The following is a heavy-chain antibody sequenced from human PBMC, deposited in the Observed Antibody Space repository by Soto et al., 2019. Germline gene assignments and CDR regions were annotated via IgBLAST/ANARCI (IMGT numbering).Heavy chain of an antibody. V-gene: IGHV1-8*01. CDR1: RYTFTSYD. Sequence: QVQLVQSGAEVKKPGASVKVSCKASRYTFTSYDINWVRQATGQGLEWMGWMNPNSGNTGYAQKFQGRVTMTRNTSISTAYMELSSLRSEDTAVYYCARVGFPEYNYQFDPWGQGTLVTVSS. D-gene: IGHD1-1*01. CDR2: MNPNSGNT. J-gene: IGHJ5*02. CDR3: ARVGFPEYNYQFDP.